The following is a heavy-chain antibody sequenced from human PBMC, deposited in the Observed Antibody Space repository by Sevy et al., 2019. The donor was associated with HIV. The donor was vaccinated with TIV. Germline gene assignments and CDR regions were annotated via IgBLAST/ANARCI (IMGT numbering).Heavy chain of an antibody. D-gene: IGHD3-9*01. CDR2: IYQSGNT. CDR3: AGFGRLLIISGDVFEV. J-gene: IGHJ3*01. V-gene: IGHV4-38-2*01. CDR1: AYSVSSAYS. Sequence: SETLSLTCAVSAYSVSSAYSWGWIRQPPGKRLEWIGNIYQSGNTYYNPSLKSRVTISVDTSNNQFSLRLTSVTAADTAVYCCAGFGRLLIISGDVFEVWGQGTMVTVSS.